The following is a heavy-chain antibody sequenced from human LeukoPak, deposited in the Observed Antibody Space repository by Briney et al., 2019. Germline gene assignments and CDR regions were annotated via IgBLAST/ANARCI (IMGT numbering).Heavy chain of an antibody. CDR2: VYYSGVT. CDR1: GGSTGSDY. D-gene: IGHD3-10*01. V-gene: IGHV4-59*08. J-gene: IGHJ4*02. CDR3: ARAPGSGSYHYFDY. Sequence: SETLSLTCSVSGGSTGSDYWSWIRQPPGKGLEWIAYVYYSGVTSYNPSLKSRVAISIDTSKNQFSLKLSSVTAADTAVYYCARAPGSGSYHYFDYWGQGTLVTVSS.